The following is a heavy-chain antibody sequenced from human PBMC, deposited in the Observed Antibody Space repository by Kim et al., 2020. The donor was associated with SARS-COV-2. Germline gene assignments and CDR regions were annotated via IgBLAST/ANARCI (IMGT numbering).Heavy chain of an antibody. D-gene: IGHD3-22*01. CDR2: IYHSGST. CDR3: ARVVVVVVPRAPPLYYFDY. V-gene: IGHV4-4*02. CDR1: GGSISSSNW. J-gene: IGHJ4*02. Sequence: SETLSLTCAVSGGSISSSNWWSWVRQPPGKGLEWIGEIYHSGSTNYNPSLKSRVTISVDKSKNQFSLKLSSVTAADTAVYYCARVVVVVVPRAPPLYYFDYWGQGTLVTVSS.